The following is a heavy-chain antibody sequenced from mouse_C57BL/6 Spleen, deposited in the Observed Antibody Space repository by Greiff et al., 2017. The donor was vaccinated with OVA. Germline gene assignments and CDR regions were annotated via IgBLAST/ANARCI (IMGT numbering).Heavy chain of an antibody. Sequence: EVKLEESGPGLVKPSQSLSLTCSVTGYSITSGYYWNWIRQFPGNKLEWMGYISYDGSNNYNPSLKNRISITRDTSKNQFFLKLNSVTTEDTATYYCARVPYYGNSFDYWGQGTTLTVSS. V-gene: IGHV3-6*01. CDR2: ISYDGSN. J-gene: IGHJ2*01. CDR3: ARVPYYGNSFDY. CDR1: GYSITSGYY. D-gene: IGHD2-10*01.